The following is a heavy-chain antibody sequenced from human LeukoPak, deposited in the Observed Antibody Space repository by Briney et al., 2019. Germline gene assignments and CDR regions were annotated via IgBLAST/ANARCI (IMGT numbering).Heavy chain of an antibody. CDR2: IYYSGST. J-gene: IGHJ3*02. D-gene: IGHD3-22*01. CDR1: GGSISSYY. Sequence: SETLSLTCTVSGGSISSYYWSWIRQPPGKGLEWIGYIYYSGSTNYNPSLKSRVTISVDTSKNQFSLKLSSVTAADTAVYYCAGGPDYYDSSGYFQGYAFDIWGQGTMVTVSS. CDR3: AGGPDYYDSSGYFQGYAFDI. V-gene: IGHV4-59*01.